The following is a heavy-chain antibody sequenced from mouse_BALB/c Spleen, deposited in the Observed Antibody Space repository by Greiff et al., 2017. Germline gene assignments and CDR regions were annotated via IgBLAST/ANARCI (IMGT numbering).Heavy chain of an antibody. CDR3: ARDYDGESFDY. V-gene: IGHV5-17*02. CDR2: ISSGSSTI. CDR1: GFTFSSFG. Sequence: EVQLVESGGGLVQPGGPRKLSCAASGFTFSSFGMHWVRQAPEKGLEWVAYISSGSSTIYYADTVKGRFTISRDNPKNTLFLQMTSLRSEDTAMYYCARDYDGESFDYWGQGTTLTVSS. J-gene: IGHJ2*01. D-gene: IGHD2-4*01.